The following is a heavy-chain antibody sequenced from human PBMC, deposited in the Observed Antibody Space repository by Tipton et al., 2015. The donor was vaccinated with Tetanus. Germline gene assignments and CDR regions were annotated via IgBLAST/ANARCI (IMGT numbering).Heavy chain of an antibody. CDR2: IYHSESA. CDR3: AGDGEKIMTSDRRQRRATNYYYHYGLDV. V-gene: IGHV4-59*01. D-gene: IGHD3-10*01. Sequence: TLSLTCSVSGGSFTNYHWNWIRQSPGKGLEWIGNIYHSESANYNPSLKSRVTISVDTSKNQITLTLKSVTAADTALYYCAGDGEKIMTSDRRQRRATNYYYHYGLDVWGQGTTVTVSS. CDR1: GGSFTNYH. J-gene: IGHJ6*02.